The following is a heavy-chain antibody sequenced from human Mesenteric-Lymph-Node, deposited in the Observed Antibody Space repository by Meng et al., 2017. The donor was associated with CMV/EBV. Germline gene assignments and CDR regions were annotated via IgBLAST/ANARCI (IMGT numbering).Heavy chain of an antibody. CDR2: INDSGST. CDR1: GGSFSGYY. J-gene: IGHJ5*02. V-gene: IGHV4-34*01. CDR3: ARDSYYYGSGSSDWFDP. Sequence: SETLSLTCAVYGGSFSGYYWTWIRQPPGTGLEWIGEINDSGSTNFNPSLKSRVTISIDTSKNQFSLKLSSVTAADTAVYYCARDSYYYGSGSSDWFDPWGQGTLVTVSS. D-gene: IGHD3-10*01.